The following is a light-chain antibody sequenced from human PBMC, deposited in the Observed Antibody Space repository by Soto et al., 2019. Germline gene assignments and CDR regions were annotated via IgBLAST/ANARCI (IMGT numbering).Light chain of an antibody. J-gene: IGKJ4*01. CDR2: AAS. CDR3: QHFDHHPST. CDR1: QGISND. V-gene: IGKV1D-13*01. Sequence: AIQLTQSPSTLSSSLGDRVTITCRASQGISNDLGWYQQKPGKAPRLLIYAASTLETGVPSRFSGSGSGTDFTLSISSLQPDDVATYYCQHFDHHPSTFGGGTKVDIK.